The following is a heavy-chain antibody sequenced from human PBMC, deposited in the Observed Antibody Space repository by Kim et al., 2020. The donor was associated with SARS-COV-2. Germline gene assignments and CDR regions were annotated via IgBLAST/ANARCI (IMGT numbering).Heavy chain of an antibody. CDR3: AREGATGRSYFDY. CDR1: GGTFSSYA. J-gene: IGHJ4*02. V-gene: IGHV1-69*13. Sequence: SVTVSCKASGGTFSSYAISWVRQAPGQGLEWMGGIIPIFGTANYAQKFQGRVTITADESTSTAYMELSSLRSEDTAVYYCAREGATGRSYFDYWGQGTLVTVSS. D-gene: IGHD1-26*01. CDR2: IIPIFGTA.